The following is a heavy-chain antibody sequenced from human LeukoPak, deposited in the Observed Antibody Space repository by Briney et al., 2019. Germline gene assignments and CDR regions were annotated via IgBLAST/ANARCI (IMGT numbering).Heavy chain of an antibody. J-gene: IGHJ4*02. CDR2: IYPGDPES. D-gene: IGHD6-13*01. CDR3: ARLSIAAAGTFDY. V-gene: IGHV5-51*01. Sequence: GESLKISCKGSGYSFTTYWIGWVRQMPGKGLEWMGIIYPGDPESRYSPSFQGHVTISADKSIGTAYLQWSSLKASDTAMYYCARLSIAAAGTFDYWGQGTLVTVSS. CDR1: GYSFTTYW.